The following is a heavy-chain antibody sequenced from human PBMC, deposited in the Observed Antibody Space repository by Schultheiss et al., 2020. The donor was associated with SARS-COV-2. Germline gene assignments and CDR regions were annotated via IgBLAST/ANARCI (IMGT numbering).Heavy chain of an antibody. J-gene: IGHJ4*02. Sequence: GESLKISCSASGFTFSSYAMHWVRQAPGKGLEYVSAISSNGGSTYYADSVKGRFTISRDSSKNTLYLQMSSLRAEDTAVYYCAKEGSKIVDYWGQGTLVTVSS. D-gene: IGHD3-22*01. CDR3: AKEGSKIVDY. CDR2: ISSNGGST. CDR1: GFTFSSYA. V-gene: IGHV3-64*04.